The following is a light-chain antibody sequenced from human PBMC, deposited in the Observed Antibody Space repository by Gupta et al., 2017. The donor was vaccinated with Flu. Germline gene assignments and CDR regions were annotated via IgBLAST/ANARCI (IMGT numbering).Light chain of an antibody. CDR1: QSLLNSEGKTL. Sequence: VSPGQPASISCKSSQSLLNSEGKTLLAWYLQKAGQPPQLLIYEVSNRFSGVPDRFSGSGSGTEFTLKISRVEAEDVGVYSCMQTHKLPHTFGQGTKLEIK. CDR3: MQTHKLPHT. CDR2: EVS. J-gene: IGKJ2*01. V-gene: IGKV2D-29*01.